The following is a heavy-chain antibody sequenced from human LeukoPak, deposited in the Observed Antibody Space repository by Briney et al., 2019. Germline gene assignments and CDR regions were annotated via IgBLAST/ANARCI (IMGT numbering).Heavy chain of an antibody. CDR2: IYSGGTT. D-gene: IGHD3-22*01. CDR3: ARGGSSGYYYGPLDY. V-gene: IGHV3-53*01. CDR1: GFTFSSYA. Sequence: GGSLRLSCAASGFTFSSYAMSWVRQAPGKGLEWVSVIYSGGTTYYADSVKGRFTISRDNSKNTLYLQMNSLRAEDTAVYYCARGGSSGYYYGPLDYWGQGTLVTVSS. J-gene: IGHJ4*02.